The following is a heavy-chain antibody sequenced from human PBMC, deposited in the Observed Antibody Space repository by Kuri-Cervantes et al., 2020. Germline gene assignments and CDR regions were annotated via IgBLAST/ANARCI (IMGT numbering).Heavy chain of an antibody. D-gene: IGHD3-10*01. CDR1: GFTFSSYG. Sequence: GGSLRLSCAASGFTFSSYGMHWVRQAPGKGLEWVAVIWYDGSNKYYADSVKGRFTISRDNAKNSLYLQMNSLRAEDTALYYCAKDPHALGSGEGLNWFDPWGQGTLVTVSS. CDR2: IWYDGSNK. J-gene: IGHJ5*02. CDR3: AKDPHALGSGEGLNWFDP. V-gene: IGHV3-33*03.